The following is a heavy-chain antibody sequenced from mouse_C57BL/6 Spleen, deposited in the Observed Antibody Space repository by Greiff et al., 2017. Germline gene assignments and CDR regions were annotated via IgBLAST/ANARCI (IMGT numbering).Heavy chain of an antibody. CDR2: ISSGSSTI. CDR1: GFTFSDYG. V-gene: IGHV5-17*01. D-gene: IGHD2-12*01. CDR3: ARNYKRPFDY. Sequence: DVKLVESGGGLVKPGGSLKLSCAASGFTFSDYGMHWVRQAPEKGLEWVAYISSGSSTIYYADTVKGRFTISRDNATNTLFLQMTSLRSEDTAMYYCARNYKRPFDYWGQGTTLTVSS. J-gene: IGHJ2*01.